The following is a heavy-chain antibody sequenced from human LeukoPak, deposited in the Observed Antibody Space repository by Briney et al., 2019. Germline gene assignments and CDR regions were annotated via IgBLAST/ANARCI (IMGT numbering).Heavy chain of an antibody. CDR3: ARKDYGGGGTYGMDV. CDR2: IYSGGST. J-gene: IGHJ6*02. Sequence: GGSLRLSCAGSGFTASDHDMSWVRPAPGKGLERVSVIYSGGSTYYADSVKGRFTISRDNSKNTLYLQMNSLRVEDTAVYYCARKDYGGGGTYGMDVWGQGTTVTVSS. D-gene: IGHD4-23*01. V-gene: IGHV3-66*01. CDR1: GFTASDHD.